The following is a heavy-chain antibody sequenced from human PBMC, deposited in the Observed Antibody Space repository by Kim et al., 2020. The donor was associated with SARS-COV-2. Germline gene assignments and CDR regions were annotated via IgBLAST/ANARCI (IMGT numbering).Heavy chain of an antibody. D-gene: IGHD6-19*01. Sequence: ASVKVSCKASGYTFTSYYMHWVRQAPGQGLEWMGIINPSGGSTSYAQKFQGRVTMTRDTSTSTVYMELSSLRSEDTAVYYCARDPDAHSIAVAGRGVYFDYWGQGTLVTVSS. CDR3: ARDPDAHSIAVAGRGVYFDY. J-gene: IGHJ4*02. CDR1: GYTFTSYY. CDR2: INPSGGST. V-gene: IGHV1-46*01.